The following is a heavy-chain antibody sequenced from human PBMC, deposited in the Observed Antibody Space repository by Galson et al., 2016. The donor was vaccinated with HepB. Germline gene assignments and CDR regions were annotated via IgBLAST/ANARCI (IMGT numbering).Heavy chain of an antibody. J-gene: IGHJ4*02. CDR2: IYYSGAT. V-gene: IGHV4-39*02. CDR1: GGSISSSSYY. CDR3: ARDRSSGSGSFGY. D-gene: IGHD3-10*01. Sequence: TCTVSGGSISSSSYYWGWIRQPPGKGLEWIGNIYYSGATYYNPSLKSRVTVSVDTSKNQFSLKLSSVTAADTAVYYCARDRSSGSGSFGYWGQGTLVTVSS.